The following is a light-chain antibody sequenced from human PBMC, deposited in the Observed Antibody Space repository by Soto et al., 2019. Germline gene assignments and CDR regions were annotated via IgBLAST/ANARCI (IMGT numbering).Light chain of an antibody. CDR3: HQYGSSPAT. J-gene: IGKJ1*01. Sequence: EIVMTQSPATLSVSPGERATLSCRASQSVSNNLAWYQQKPGQAPRLLIYGASTRATGIPARFSGSGSGTEFTLTISSLQSEDFAVYYCHQYGSSPATFGQGTKVEIK. V-gene: IGKV3-15*01. CDR2: GAS. CDR1: QSVSNN.